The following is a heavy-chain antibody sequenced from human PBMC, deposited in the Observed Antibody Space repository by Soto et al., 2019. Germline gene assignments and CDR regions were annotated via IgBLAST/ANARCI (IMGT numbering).Heavy chain of an antibody. J-gene: IGHJ4*02. CDR3: ARSRYYYGSGSSLIDY. Sequence: EVQLVESGGGLVKPGGSLRLSCAASGFTFSSYSMNWVRQAPGKGLEWVSSISSSSSYIYYADSVKGRFTISRDNAKNSLYLQMNSLRAEDTAVYYCARSRYYYGSGSSLIDYWGQGALVTVSS. CDR1: GFTFSSYS. V-gene: IGHV3-21*01. CDR2: ISSSSSYI. D-gene: IGHD3-10*01.